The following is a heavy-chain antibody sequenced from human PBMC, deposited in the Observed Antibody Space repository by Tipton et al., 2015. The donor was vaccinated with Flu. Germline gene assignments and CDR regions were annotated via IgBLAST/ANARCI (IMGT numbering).Heavy chain of an antibody. CDR1: GLTFSNYD. Sequence: SLRLSCAVSGLTFSNYDMNWVRQAPGKGLEWVSGFSASARTTYFADSVKGRFTISRDNFKNTLYLQMNSVRAEDTAVYCCAKVIPELVAGLDYWGQGTLVTVSS. J-gene: IGHJ4*02. V-gene: IGHV3-23*01. D-gene: IGHD6-19*01. CDR2: FSASARTT. CDR3: AKVIPELVAGLDY.